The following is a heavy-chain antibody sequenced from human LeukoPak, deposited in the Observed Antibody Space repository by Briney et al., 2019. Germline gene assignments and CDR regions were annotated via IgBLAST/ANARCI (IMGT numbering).Heavy chain of an antibody. Sequence: SETLSLTCTVSGGSINAYYWSWIRQPPGKGLEWIAYVRDNGENNYNPSLKSRVAISVDTANNQISLRLNFVTAADTALYYCARQAEGSSSGPYFFDYWGQGTLVTVSS. V-gene: IGHV4-59*08. CDR1: GGSINAYY. J-gene: IGHJ4*02. CDR2: VRDNGEN. D-gene: IGHD5-18*01. CDR3: ARQAEGSSSGPYFFDY.